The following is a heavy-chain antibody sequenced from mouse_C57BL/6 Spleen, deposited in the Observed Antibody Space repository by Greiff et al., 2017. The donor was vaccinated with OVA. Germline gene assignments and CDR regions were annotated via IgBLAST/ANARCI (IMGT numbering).Heavy chain of an antibody. V-gene: IGHV5-9-1*02. CDR1: GFTFSSYA. Sequence: EVQLVESGEGLVKPGGSLKLSCAASGFTFSSYAMSWVRQTPEKRLEWVAYISSGGDYIYYADTVSGRFTISRDNARNTLYLQIISLKSEDTAMYYCTRQNYSNYENLDYWGQGTTLTVSS. D-gene: IGHD2-5*01. J-gene: IGHJ2*01. CDR3: TRQNYSNYENLDY. CDR2: ISSGGDYI.